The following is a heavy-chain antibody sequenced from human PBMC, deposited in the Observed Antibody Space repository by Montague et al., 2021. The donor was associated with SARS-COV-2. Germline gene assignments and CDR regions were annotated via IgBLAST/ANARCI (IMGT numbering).Heavy chain of an antibody. Sequence: PALVKPTQTLTLTRTFSGFSLSTSGMCVSWIRQPPGKALEWLARIDWDDDKYYSTSLKTRLTISKDTSKNQVVLTMTNMDPVDTATYYCARLRYDILTGYQTLFDYWGQGTLVTVSS. CDR3: ARLRYDILTGYQTLFDY. CDR1: GFSLSTSGMC. J-gene: IGHJ4*02. D-gene: IGHD3-9*01. CDR2: IDWDDDK. V-gene: IGHV2-70*11.